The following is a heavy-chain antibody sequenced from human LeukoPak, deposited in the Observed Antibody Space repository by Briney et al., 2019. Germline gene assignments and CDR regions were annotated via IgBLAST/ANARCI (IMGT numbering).Heavy chain of an antibody. CDR2: IYYSGST. CDR1: GGSISSSSYY. D-gene: IGHD2-2*01. J-gene: IGHJ3*02. CDR3: ASPRRYCSSTSCYRYQAFDI. Sequence: SETLSLTCTVSGGSISSSSYYWGWIRQPPGKGLEWIGSIYYSGSTYYNPSLKSRITISVDTSKNQFSLKLSSVTAADTAVYYCASPRRYCSSTSCYRYQAFDIWGQGTMVTVSS. V-gene: IGHV4-39*01.